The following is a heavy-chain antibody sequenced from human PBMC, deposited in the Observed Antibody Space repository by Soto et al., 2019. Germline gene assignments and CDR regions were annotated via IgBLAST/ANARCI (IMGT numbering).Heavy chain of an antibody. V-gene: IGHV4-30-4*01. CDR3: ARDPDGDYYIDY. J-gene: IGHJ4*02. Sequence: SETLSLTCTVSGGSISSGDYYWSWIRQPPGKGLEWIGYIYYSGSTYYNPSLKSRVTISVDTSKNQFSLKLSSVTAADTAVYYCARDPDGDYYIDYWGQGTLLTVSS. D-gene: IGHD2-21*02. CDR2: IYYSGST. CDR1: GGSISSGDYY.